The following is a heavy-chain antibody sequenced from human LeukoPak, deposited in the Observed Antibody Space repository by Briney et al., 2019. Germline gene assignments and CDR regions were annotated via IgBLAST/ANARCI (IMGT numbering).Heavy chain of an antibody. CDR2: IGHDGSHN. Sequence: GGSLRLSCVASGFTFSTYGMHWVRQAPGKGLEWVAFIGHDGSHNYCADTVKGRLSVSRDNSNNTLYLQMNTLRPEDTAVYYCAKEAESSGSWPDYWGQGTLVTVSS. CDR1: GFTFSTYG. J-gene: IGHJ4*02. V-gene: IGHV3-30*02. D-gene: IGHD3-22*01. CDR3: AKEAESSGSWPDY.